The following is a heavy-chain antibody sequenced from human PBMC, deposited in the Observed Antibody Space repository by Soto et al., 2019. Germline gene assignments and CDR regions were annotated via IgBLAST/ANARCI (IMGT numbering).Heavy chain of an antibody. CDR1: GDSISSGAYY. CDR2: IYYSGTT. CDR3: ASPYYTGDSGPYYY. V-gene: IGHV4-31*03. J-gene: IGHJ4*02. Sequence: SETLSLTCTVSGDSISSGAYYWSWIRQQTGKGLEWIGYIYYSGTTYYNPSLESRVSISADTSENQFSLKVKSVTVADTAVYYCASPYYTGDSGPYYYWGQGTLVTVSS. D-gene: IGHD1-26*01.